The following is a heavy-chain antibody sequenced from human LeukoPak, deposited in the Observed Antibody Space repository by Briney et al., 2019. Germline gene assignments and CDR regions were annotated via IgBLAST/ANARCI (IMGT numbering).Heavy chain of an antibody. CDR1: GFTFSSYA. D-gene: IGHD1-26*01. CDR3: ARGRAGIGYFQH. CDR2: INHSGST. Sequence: GSLRLSCAASGFTFSSYAMSWIRQPPGKGLEWIGEINHSGSTNYNPSLKSRVTISVDTSKNQFSLKLSSVTAADTAVHYCARGRAGIGYFQHWGQGTLVTVSS. J-gene: IGHJ1*01. V-gene: IGHV4-34*01.